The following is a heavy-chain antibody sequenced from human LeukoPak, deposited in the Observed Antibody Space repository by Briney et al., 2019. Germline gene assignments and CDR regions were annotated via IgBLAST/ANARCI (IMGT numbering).Heavy chain of an antibody. Sequence: SVKVSFKASGGTSSSYAISWVRQAPGQGLEWMGGIIPIFGTANYAQKFQGRVTITADESTSTAYMELSSLRSEDTAVYYCAREALEMATIHWYFDLWGRGTLVTVSS. D-gene: IGHD5-24*01. CDR2: IIPIFGTA. CDR1: GGTSSSYA. CDR3: AREALEMATIHWYFDL. V-gene: IGHV1-69*01. J-gene: IGHJ2*01.